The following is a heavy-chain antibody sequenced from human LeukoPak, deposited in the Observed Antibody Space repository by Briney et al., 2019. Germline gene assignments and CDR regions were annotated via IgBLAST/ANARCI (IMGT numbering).Heavy chain of an antibody. Sequence: GGSLRLSCAASGFTFSSYAMHWVRQAPGKGLEYVSAISSNGGSTYYANSVKGRSTISRDNSKNTLYLQMGSLRAEDMAVYYCARHGHYDFWSGYSLDYWGQGTLVTVSS. J-gene: IGHJ4*02. CDR3: ARHGHYDFWSGYSLDY. CDR2: ISSNGGST. V-gene: IGHV3-64*01. CDR1: GFTFSSYA. D-gene: IGHD3-3*01.